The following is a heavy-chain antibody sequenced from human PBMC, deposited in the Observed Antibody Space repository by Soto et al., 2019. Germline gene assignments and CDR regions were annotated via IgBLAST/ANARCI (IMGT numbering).Heavy chain of an antibody. J-gene: IGHJ4*02. CDR1: GFTFSSYA. CDR2: ISYDGSNK. Sequence: GGSLRLSCAASGFTFSSYAMHWVRQAPGKGLEWVAVISYDGSNKYYADSVKGRFTISRDNSKNTLYLQMNSLRAEDTAVYYCARDLRYYDSSGYESDDYWGQGTLVTVSS. D-gene: IGHD3-22*01. V-gene: IGHV3-30-3*01. CDR3: ARDLRYYDSSGYESDDY.